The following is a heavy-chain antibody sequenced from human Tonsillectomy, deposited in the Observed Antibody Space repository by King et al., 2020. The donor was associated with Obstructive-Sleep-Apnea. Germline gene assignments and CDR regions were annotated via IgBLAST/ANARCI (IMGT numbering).Heavy chain of an antibody. Sequence: VQLVESGGGLVQPGRSLRLSCAASGFTFDDYAMHWVRQAPGKGLEWISGITWNSGGINYADSVKGRFTISRENAKNSLYLHMNSLRVDDTALYYCAKDKTISSWYAIDYWGQGTLVTVSS. CDR3: AKDKTISSWYAIDY. J-gene: IGHJ4*02. CDR2: ITWNSGGI. D-gene: IGHD6-13*01. CDR1: GFTFDDYA. V-gene: IGHV3-9*01.